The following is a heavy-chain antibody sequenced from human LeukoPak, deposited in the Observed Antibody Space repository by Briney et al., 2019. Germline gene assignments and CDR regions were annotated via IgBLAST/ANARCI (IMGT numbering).Heavy chain of an antibody. CDR2: ISWNSGSI. V-gene: IGHV3-9*01. CDR1: GFTFDDYA. Sequence: GGSLRLSCAASGFTFDDYAMHWVRQAPGKGLEWVSGISWNSGSIGYADSVKGRFTISRDNAKNSLYLQMNSLRAEDTALYYCAKVLEPVYYYYGMDVWGQGTMVTVSS. J-gene: IGHJ6*02. CDR3: AKVLEPVYYYYGMDV.